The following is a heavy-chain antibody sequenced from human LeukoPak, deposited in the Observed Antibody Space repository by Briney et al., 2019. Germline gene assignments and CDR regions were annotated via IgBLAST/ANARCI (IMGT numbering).Heavy chain of an antibody. CDR1: GFTFSSYG. CDR3: AKINTANNWFDP. J-gene: IGHJ5*02. D-gene: IGHD2-2*02. CDR2: IRYDGSNK. V-gene: IGHV3-30*02. Sequence: PGGSLRLSCAASGFTFSSYGMHWVRQAPGKGLEWVAFIRYDGSNKYYADSVKGRFTISRDNSKNTLYLQMNSLRAEDTAVYYCAKINTANNWFDPWGQGTLVTVSS.